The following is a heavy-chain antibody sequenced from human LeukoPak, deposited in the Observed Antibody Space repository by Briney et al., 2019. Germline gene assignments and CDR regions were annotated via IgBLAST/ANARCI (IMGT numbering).Heavy chain of an antibody. D-gene: IGHD6-19*01. Sequence: GGSLRLSCAASGFTFSSYGMSWVRQAPGKGLEWVANIKQDGSDKNYVDSVKGRFTISRDNAKNSLSLQMNSLRAEDTAVYYCARETPDSSGWDWGQGTLVTVSS. J-gene: IGHJ4*02. V-gene: IGHV3-7*01. CDR3: ARETPDSSGWD. CDR1: GFTFSSYG. CDR2: IKQDGSDK.